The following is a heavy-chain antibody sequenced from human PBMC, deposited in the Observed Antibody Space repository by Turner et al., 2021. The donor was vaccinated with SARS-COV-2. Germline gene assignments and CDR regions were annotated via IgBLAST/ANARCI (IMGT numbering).Heavy chain of an antibody. Sequence: EVQLVESGGCLIQPGRSLRLSCAASGFTVSSNYMSWVRQAPGKGLEWVSVIYSGGSTYYTDSVKGRFTISRDNSKNTLYLQMNSLRAEDTAVYYCARDYGDYYFDYWGQGTLVTVSS. CDR1: GFTVSSNY. D-gene: IGHD4-17*01. CDR3: ARDYGDYYFDY. CDR2: IYSGGST. V-gene: IGHV3-53*01. J-gene: IGHJ4*02.